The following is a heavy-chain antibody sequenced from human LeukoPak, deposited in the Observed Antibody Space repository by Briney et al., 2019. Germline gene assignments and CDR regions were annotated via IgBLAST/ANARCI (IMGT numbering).Heavy chain of an antibody. CDR3: ASVVVVAATLDY. D-gene: IGHD2-15*01. J-gene: IGHJ4*02. CDR1: GYSISSGYY. Sequence: PSETLSLTCAVSGYSISSGYYWGWIRQPPGKGLEWIGSIYHSGSTYYNPSLKSRVTISVDTSKNQFSLKLSSVTAADTAVYYCASVVVVAATLDYWGQGTLVTVSS. CDR2: IYHSGST. V-gene: IGHV4-38-2*01.